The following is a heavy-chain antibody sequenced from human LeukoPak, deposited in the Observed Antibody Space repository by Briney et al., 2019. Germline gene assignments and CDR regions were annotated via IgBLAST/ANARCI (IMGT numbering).Heavy chain of an antibody. D-gene: IGHD3-10*01. CDR2: IYYSGST. CDR3: ARGAGSGSYYIAFDY. J-gene: IGHJ4*02. CDR1: GGSISSYY. Sequence: SETLSLTCTVSGGSISSYYWSWIRQPPGKGLEWIGYIYYSGSTSYNPSLKSRVTISVDMSKNQFSLKLSSVTAADTAVYYCARGAGSGSYYIAFDYWGQGTLVTVSS. V-gene: IGHV4-59*01.